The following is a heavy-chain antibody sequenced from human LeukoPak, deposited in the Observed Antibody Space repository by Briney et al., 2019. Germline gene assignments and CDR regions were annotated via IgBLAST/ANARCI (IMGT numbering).Heavy chain of an antibody. Sequence: PGRSLRLSCAASGFTFSSYGMHWVRQAPGKGLEWVAVIWYDGSNKYYADSVKGRFTIPRDNSKNTLYLQMNSLRAEDTAVYYCARDRDLGYCSSTSCYGGGGIDYWGQGTLVTVSS. CDR1: GFTFSSYG. V-gene: IGHV3-33*01. CDR2: IWYDGSNK. D-gene: IGHD2-2*01. CDR3: ARDRDLGYCSSTSCYGGGGIDY. J-gene: IGHJ4*02.